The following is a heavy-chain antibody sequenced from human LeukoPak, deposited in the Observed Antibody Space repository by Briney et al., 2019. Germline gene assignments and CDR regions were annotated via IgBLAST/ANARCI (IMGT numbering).Heavy chain of an antibody. CDR3: ARDPDYGDWGYYGMDV. Sequence: GGSLRLSCAASGFTLSSYWMSWVRQAPGKGLEWVANIKLDGSEKYYVDSVKGRFTISRDNAKNSLYLQMNSLRAEDTAVYYCARDPDYGDWGYYGMDVWCQGTTVTVSS. D-gene: IGHD4-17*01. CDR2: IKLDGSEK. J-gene: IGHJ6*02. CDR1: GFTLSSYW. V-gene: IGHV3-7*01.